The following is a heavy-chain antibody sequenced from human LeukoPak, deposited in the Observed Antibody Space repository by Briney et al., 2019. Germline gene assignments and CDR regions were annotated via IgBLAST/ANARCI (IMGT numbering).Heavy chain of an antibody. CDR1: GFTFRSYG. V-gene: IGHV3-23*01. D-gene: IGHD6-19*01. Sequence: GGSLRLSCEASGFTFRSYGMSWVRLAPGKGLEWVSAISGSGESTYYTDSVKGRFTISRDNSKNTLYLRMNSLRAEDTAIYFCAKEGQTVAGNGYFDYWGQGSLVTVSS. CDR3: AKEGQTVAGNGYFDY. J-gene: IGHJ4*02. CDR2: ISGSGEST.